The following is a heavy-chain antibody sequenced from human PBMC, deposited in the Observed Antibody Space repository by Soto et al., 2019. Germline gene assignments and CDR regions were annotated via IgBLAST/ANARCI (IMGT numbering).Heavy chain of an antibody. V-gene: IGHV4-59*08. D-gene: IGHD3-16*01. CDR2: IYYSGST. CDR1: GGSISSYY. CDR3: ATQTDDSYTFNAFDI. J-gene: IGHJ3*02. Sequence: SETLSLTCTVSGGSISSYYWSWLRQPPGKGLEWIGYIYYSGSTNYNPSLKSRVTISVDTSKNQFSLKLSSVTAADTAVYYCATQTDDSYTFNAFDIWGQGTMVTVSS.